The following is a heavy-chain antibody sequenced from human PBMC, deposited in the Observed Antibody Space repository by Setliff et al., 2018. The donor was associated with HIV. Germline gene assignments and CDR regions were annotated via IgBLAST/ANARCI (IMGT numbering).Heavy chain of an antibody. D-gene: IGHD3-10*01. V-gene: IGHV3-30*02. Sequence: HPGGSLTLSCVASGFTLGGFGMHWVRQAPGKGLEWVAFIQYDGSKQSYADSVKGRFTISRDNSKNTLYLQMNSLRAEDTAVYYCANSAFRGVIWAWGQGTLVTVSS. CDR3: ANSAFRGVIWA. CDR2: IQYDGSKQ. J-gene: IGHJ5*02. CDR1: GFTLGGFG.